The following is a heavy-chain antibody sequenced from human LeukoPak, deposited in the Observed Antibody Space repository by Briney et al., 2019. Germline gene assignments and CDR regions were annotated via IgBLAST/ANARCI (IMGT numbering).Heavy chain of an antibody. D-gene: IGHD5-12*01. V-gene: IGHV4-59*01. CDR2: IYYSGST. CDR3: ARVSGYDWESFYDY. CDR1: GGSISSYY. Sequence: NASETLSLTCTVSGGSISSYYWSWIRQPPGKGLEWIGYIYYSGSTNYNPSLKSRVTISVDTSKNQFSLKLNSVTAADTAVYYCARVSGYDWESFYDYWGQGTLVTVSS. J-gene: IGHJ4*02.